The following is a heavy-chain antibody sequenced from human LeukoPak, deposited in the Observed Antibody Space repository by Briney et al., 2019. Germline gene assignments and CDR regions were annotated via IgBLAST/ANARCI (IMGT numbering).Heavy chain of an antibody. CDR1: GGSISSYY. CDR2: IYYSGST. J-gene: IGHJ4*02. CDR3: ARVVGAIRD. V-gene: IGHV4-59*01. Sequence: SETLSLTCTVSGGSISSYYWSWIRQPPGKGLEWIGYIYYSGSTNYNPSLKSRVTISVDTSKNQFSLKLSSVTAADTTVYYCARVVGAIRDWGQGTLVTVSS. D-gene: IGHD1-26*01.